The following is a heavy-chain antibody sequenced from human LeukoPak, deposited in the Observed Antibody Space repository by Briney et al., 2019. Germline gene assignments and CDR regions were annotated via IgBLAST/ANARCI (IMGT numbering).Heavy chain of an antibody. CDR3: ARARFGAFDY. J-gene: IGHJ4*02. CDR1: RFTFSSYE. V-gene: IGHV3-48*03. CDR2: ISSSGSTI. Sequence: GGSLRLSCAASRFTFSSYEMNWVRQAPGKGLEWVSYISSSGSTIYYADSVKGRFTISRDNAKNSLYLQMNSLRAEDTAVYYCARARFGAFDYWGQGTLVTVSS. D-gene: IGHD3-16*01.